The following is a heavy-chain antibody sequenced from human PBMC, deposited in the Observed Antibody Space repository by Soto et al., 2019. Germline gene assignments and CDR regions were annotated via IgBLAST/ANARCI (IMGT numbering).Heavy chain of an antibody. CDR2: ISGSGRMT. J-gene: IGHJ4*02. Sequence: GGSLRLSFAASGFTFRNFAMTWVRQAPGKGLEWVSGISGSGRMTYYAHSVKGHFTISRDNSKNTLYLQMDSLRVEDTAVYYCAKEAEESVNDTIPGHXWGQGTVITVSX. V-gene: IGHV3-23*01. D-gene: IGHD1-1*01. CDR1: GFTFRNFA. CDR3: AKEAEESVNDTIPGHX.